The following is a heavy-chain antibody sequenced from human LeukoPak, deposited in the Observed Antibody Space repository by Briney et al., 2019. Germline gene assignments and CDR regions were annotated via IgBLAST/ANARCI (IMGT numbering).Heavy chain of an antibody. CDR2: INHSGST. D-gene: IGHD1-26*01. CDR1: GFPSRSYV. CDR3: ASGELGYYFDY. Sequence: GSLRLSCAASGFPSRSYVMSWVRQPPGKGLEWIGEINHSGSTNYNPSLKSRVTISVDTSKNQFSLKLSSVTAADTAVYYCASGELGYYFDYWGQGTLVTVSS. V-gene: IGHV4-34*01. J-gene: IGHJ4*02.